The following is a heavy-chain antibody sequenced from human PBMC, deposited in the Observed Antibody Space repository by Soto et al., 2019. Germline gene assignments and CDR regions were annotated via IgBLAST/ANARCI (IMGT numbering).Heavy chain of an antibody. V-gene: IGHV1-69*01. Sequence: QVQLVQSGAEVKKPGSSVKVSCKASGGTFSSYAISWVRQAPGQGLEWMGGIIPIFGTANYAQKFQGRVTITADESTSTAYRELSSLRSEDTAVYYCARGLYSGYEWVFDYWGQGTLVTVSS. D-gene: IGHD5-12*01. CDR1: GGTFSSYA. CDR3: ARGLYSGYEWVFDY. J-gene: IGHJ4*02. CDR2: IIPIFGTA.